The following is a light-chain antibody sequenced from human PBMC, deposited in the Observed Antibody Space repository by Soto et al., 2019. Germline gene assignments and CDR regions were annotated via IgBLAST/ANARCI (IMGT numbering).Light chain of an antibody. Sequence: EIVLTQSPGTLSLSPGERATLSCRASQNVSSNLAWYQQKPGQAPRLLIYGASTRATGIPARFSGSGSGTEFTLTISRLEPEDFAVYYCQQYGTSPRTFGQGTKVDIK. V-gene: IGKV3-20*01. J-gene: IGKJ1*01. CDR1: QNVSSN. CDR2: GAS. CDR3: QQYGTSPRT.